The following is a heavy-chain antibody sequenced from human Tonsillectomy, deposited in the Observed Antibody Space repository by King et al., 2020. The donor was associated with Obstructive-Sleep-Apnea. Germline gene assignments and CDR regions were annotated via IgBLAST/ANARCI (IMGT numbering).Heavy chain of an antibody. J-gene: IGHJ6*02. CDR3: ARTXVAAPDYYGRDV. CDR1: GYSFTSYW. Sequence: QLVQSGAEVKKPGESLKISCKGSGYSFTSYWIGWVRQMPGKGLEWMGIISPGDSDTRYRPSFQGQVTISADKSNTTAYLQWRSLKASAAAMYYCARTXVAAPDYYGRDVWGQXTTGTVS. V-gene: IGHV5-51*01. D-gene: IGHD2-15*01. CDR2: ISPGDSDT.